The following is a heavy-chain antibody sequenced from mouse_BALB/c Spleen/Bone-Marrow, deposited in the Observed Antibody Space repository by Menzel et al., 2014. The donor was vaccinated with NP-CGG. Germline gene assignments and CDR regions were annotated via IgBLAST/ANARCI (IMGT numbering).Heavy chain of an antibody. CDR1: GIIFRNFG. D-gene: IGHD3-3*01. J-gene: IGHJ4*01. CDR2: ISSGSSTI. CDR3: ARIGRARGYAMDY. V-gene: IGHV5-17*02. Sequence: EVQVVESGGGLVQPGGSRKLSCAASGIIFRNFGMHWVRQAPEKGLEWVAYISSGSSTIYYADTLKGRFTISRDNPKNTLFLQMTSLRSEDTAMYYCARIGRARGYAMDYWGQGTSVTVSS.